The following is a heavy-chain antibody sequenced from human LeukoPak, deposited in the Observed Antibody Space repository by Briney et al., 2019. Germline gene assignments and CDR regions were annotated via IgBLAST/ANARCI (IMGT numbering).Heavy chain of an antibody. CDR2: IKRTDSST. J-gene: IGHJ4*02. Sequence: PGGSLRLSCAASGFTFSNYAMNWVRQAPGKGLEWISGIKRTDSSTHYADSVRGRFTIFRDTSRNILYLQMNSLRAEDTAVYYCAKTWSYYDTSGYYYRHFDYWGQGTLVTVSS. CDR3: AKTWSYYDTSGYYYRHFDY. CDR1: GFTFSNYA. D-gene: IGHD3-22*01. V-gene: IGHV3-23*05.